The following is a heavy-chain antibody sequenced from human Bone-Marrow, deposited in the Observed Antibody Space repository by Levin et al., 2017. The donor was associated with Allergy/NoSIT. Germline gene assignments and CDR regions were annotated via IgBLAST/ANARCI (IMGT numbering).Heavy chain of an antibody. CDR2: ISGSGEST. J-gene: IGHJ4*02. CDR1: GFTFSSYA. D-gene: IGHD2-15*01. V-gene: IGHV3-23*01. Sequence: GGSLRLSCAASGFTFSSYAMSWVRQAPGKGLEWVSGISGSGESTYYADSLKGRFTISRDSSKNTLYLQMNSLRVEDTAVYYCAKNDKVIVVVGGLDYWGQGTLVTVSS. CDR3: AKNDKVIVVVGGLDY.